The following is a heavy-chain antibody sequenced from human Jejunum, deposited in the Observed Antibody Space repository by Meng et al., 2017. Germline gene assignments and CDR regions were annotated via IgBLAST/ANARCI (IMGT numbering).Heavy chain of an antibody. Sequence: GSLRLSCVVYGGSFSDYYWHWIRQAPGKGLEWIGEINYRGTSHYNPSLKSRVTVSVDTSKNQFSLNLSSVTAADAAVYYCLLAVVDRTNTFNYWGQGTLVTVSS. J-gene: IGHJ4*02. CDR3: LLAVVDRTNTFNY. CDR1: GGSFSDYY. V-gene: IGHV4-34*01. D-gene: IGHD2-15*01. CDR2: INYRGTS.